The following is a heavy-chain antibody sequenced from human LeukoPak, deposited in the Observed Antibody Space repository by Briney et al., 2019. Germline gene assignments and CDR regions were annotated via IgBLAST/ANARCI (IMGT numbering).Heavy chain of an antibody. CDR1: GFTFSTYA. D-gene: IGHD3-9*01. V-gene: IGHV3-23*01. CDR3: ASTPPRYLGYFDY. CDR2: ISRSGDST. Sequence: GGSLRLSCAASGFTFSTYAMTWVRQAPGKGLEWVSAISRSGDSTYYADSVKGRFTISRDNSKNTLYFQMNSLRAEDTAVYYCASTPPRYLGYFDYWGQGTLVTVSS. J-gene: IGHJ4*02.